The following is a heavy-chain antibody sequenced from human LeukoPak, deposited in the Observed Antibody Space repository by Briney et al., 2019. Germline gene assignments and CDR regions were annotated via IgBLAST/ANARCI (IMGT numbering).Heavy chain of an antibody. J-gene: IGHJ4*02. CDR3: ARQYGSYNPFDY. CDR1: GGSINTYY. D-gene: IGHD3-10*01. Sequence: SETLSLTCTVSGGSINTYYWSWIRQTPGKGLEWIGYIYSSGSTKYNPSLKSRVSISVDTSKIQFSLKLSSVTAADTALYYCARQYGSYNPFDYWGQGTLVTVSS. V-gene: IGHV4-59*08. CDR2: IYSSGST.